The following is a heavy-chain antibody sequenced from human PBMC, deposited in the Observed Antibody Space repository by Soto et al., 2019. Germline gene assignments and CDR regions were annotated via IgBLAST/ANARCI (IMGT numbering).Heavy chain of an antibody. Sequence: QVQLVQSGAEVKKPGASVKVSCKASGYTFTGYYMHWVRQAPGQGLEWMGWINPNSGGTNYAQKVQGRVTMTRDTSISTAYMELSRLRSDDTAVYYCARVDYYDSSGYCDYWGQGTLVTVSS. CDR3: ARVDYYDSSGYCDY. CDR1: GYTFTGYY. CDR2: INPNSGGT. D-gene: IGHD3-22*01. J-gene: IGHJ4*02. V-gene: IGHV1-2*02.